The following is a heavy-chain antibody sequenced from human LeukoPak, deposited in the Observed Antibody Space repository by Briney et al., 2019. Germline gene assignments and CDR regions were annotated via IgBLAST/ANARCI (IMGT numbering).Heavy chain of an antibody. CDR1: GGSISCSNW. Sequence: SETLSLTCTVSGGSISCSNWWSWVRQPPGKGLEWIGEIYHSGSTNYNPSLKSRVTISVDKSKNQFSLKLSSVTAADTAVYYCARDPPDYYDSSGYDSGWGQGTLVTVSS. D-gene: IGHD3-22*01. CDR3: ARDPPDYYDSSGYDSG. CDR2: IYHSGST. J-gene: IGHJ4*02. V-gene: IGHV4-4*02.